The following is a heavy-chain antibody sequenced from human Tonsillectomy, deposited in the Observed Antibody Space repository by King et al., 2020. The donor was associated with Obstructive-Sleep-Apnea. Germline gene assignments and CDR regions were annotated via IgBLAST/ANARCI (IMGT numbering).Heavy chain of an antibody. CDR2: ISYDGSNK. Sequence: VQLVESGGGVVQPGGSLRLPCAASAFTFSNYVMHWVRQAPGKGLEWVAVISYDGSNKYYARSVKGRFTISRDNSKNTLYLQVNSLRAEDTAIYYCAKGFDCGGDCYYGMDVWGQGTTVTVSS. CDR3: AKGFDCGGDCYYGMDV. J-gene: IGHJ6*02. V-gene: IGHV3-30*18. D-gene: IGHD2-21*01. CDR1: AFTFSNYV.